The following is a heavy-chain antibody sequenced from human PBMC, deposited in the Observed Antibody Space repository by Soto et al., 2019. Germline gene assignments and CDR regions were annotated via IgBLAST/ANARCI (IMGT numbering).Heavy chain of an antibody. CDR3: TTDPGGSGWYASY. Sequence: GGSLRLSCAASGFTFSNAWMSWVRQAPGKGLEWVGRIKSKTDGGTTDYAAPVKGRFTISRDDSKNTLYLQMNSLKTEDTVVYYCTTDPGGSGWYASYWGQGTLVTVSS. V-gene: IGHV3-15*01. CDR1: GFTFSNAW. J-gene: IGHJ4*02. D-gene: IGHD6-19*01. CDR2: IKSKTDGGTT.